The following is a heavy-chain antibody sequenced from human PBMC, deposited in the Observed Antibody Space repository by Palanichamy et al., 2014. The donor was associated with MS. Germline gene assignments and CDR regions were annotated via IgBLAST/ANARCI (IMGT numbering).Heavy chain of an antibody. CDR1: GGSISSSSFS. D-gene: IGHD2-2*01. J-gene: IGHJ4*02. CDR3: ARQALEEYCTSTTCPLHPPFDC. V-gene: IGHV4-39*01. Sequence: QLQLQESGPGLVKPSETLSLTCTVSGGSISSSSFSWGWIRQPPGKGLEWIGNVYYTGSTDYNPSLQSRVTTSVDTSKNQFSLKLSSVTAADTAVYYCARQALEEYCTSTTCPLHPPFDCWGQGTLVTVSS. CDR2: VYYTGST.